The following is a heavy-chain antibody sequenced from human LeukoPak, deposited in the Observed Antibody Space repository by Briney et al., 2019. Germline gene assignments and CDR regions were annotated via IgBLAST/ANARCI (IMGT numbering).Heavy chain of an antibody. V-gene: IGHV1-46*01. J-gene: IGHJ4*02. CDR1: GYTFTSYY. CDR2: INPSGGST. CDR3: ARGGKNIAAAGHFDY. D-gene: IGHD6-13*01. Sequence: GGSLRLSCAASGYTFTSYYMHWVRQAPGQGLEWMGIINPSGGSTSYAQKFQGRVTMTRDTSTSTVYMELSSLRSEDTAVYYCARGGKNIAAAGHFDYWGQGTLVTVSS.